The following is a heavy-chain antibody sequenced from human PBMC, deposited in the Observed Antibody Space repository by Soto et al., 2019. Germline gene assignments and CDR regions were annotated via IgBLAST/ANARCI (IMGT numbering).Heavy chain of an antibody. D-gene: IGHD1-26*01. CDR2: ISYDGSNK. CDR3: ARGQVGAHVYYYYYYGMDV. J-gene: IGHJ6*02. Sequence: PGGSLRLSCAVSGFTFSSYAMHWVRQAPGKGLEWVAVISYDGSNKYYADSVKGRFTISRDNSKNTLYLQMNSLRAEDTAVYYCARGQVGAHVYYYYYYGMDVWGQGTTVTVSS. CDR1: GFTFSSYA. V-gene: IGHV3-30-3*01.